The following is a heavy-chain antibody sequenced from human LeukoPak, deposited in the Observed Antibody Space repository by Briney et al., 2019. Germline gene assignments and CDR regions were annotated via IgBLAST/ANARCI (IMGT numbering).Heavy chain of an antibody. CDR1: GGTFSSYA. D-gene: IGHD3-22*01. V-gene: IGHV1-69*13. CDR2: IIPIFGTA. Sequence: ASVKVSCKASGGTFSSYAISWVRQAPGQGLEWMGGIIPIFGTANYAQKVQGRVTITADGSTSTAYMELSSLRSEDTAVYYCARGRISVYYDSSNDLAHWFDPWGQGTLVTVSS. J-gene: IGHJ5*02. CDR3: ARGRISVYYDSSNDLAHWFDP.